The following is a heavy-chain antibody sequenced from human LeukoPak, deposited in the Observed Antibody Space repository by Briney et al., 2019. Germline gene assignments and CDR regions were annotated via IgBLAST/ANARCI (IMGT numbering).Heavy chain of an antibody. V-gene: IGHV4-61*02. J-gene: IGHJ6*03. D-gene: IGHD3-10*01. CDR3: AARRVQGNMDV. CDR2: IYTSGST. Sequence: SETLSLTCTVSGGSISSGSYYWSWIRQPAGKGLEWIGRIYTSGSTNYNPSLKSRVTISVDTSKNQFSLKLSSVTAADTAVYYCAARRVQGNMDVWGKGTTVTVSS. CDR1: GGSISSGSYY.